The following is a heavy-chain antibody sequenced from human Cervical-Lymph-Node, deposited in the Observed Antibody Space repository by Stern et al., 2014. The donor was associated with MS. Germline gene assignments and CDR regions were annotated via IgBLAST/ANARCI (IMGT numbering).Heavy chain of an antibody. D-gene: IGHD2-15*01. J-gene: IGHJ6*02. Sequence: VQLVDSGGGVVQPGRSLRLSCAASGLTFSSYGMHWVRQAPGTGLEWVAVISYDGSNKYYADSVKGRFTISRDNSKNTLYLQMNSLRAEDTAVYYCAKDVLGYCSGGSCYGMDVWGQGTTVTVSS. CDR3: AKDVLGYCSGGSCYGMDV. CDR1: GLTFSSYG. V-gene: IGHV3-30*18. CDR2: ISYDGSNK.